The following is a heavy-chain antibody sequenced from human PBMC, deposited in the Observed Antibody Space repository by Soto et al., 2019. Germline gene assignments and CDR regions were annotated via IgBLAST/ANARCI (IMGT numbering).Heavy chain of an antibody. J-gene: IGHJ5*02. Sequence: GSLLLACAASGFTFSNFWVHWVRQAPGKGLVWVSRASPDGSSTSYADSVKVRFTISRDNAKNMLYMEMNSLRAEDKAVYYCASHGSGDYFWFDPWGQGTLVTVYS. V-gene: IGHV3-74*01. CDR1: GFTFSNFW. D-gene: IGHD4-17*01. CDR2: ASPDGSST. CDR3: ASHGSGDYFWFDP.